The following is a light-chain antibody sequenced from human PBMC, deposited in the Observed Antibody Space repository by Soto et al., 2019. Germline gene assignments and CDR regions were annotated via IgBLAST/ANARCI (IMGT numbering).Light chain of an antibody. J-gene: IGKJ5*01. CDR2: DAS. V-gene: IGKV3-11*01. Sequence: EMVLTQSPATLSLSPGERATLSCRSSQSVSSYLAWYQQKPGQAPRLLIHDASNRATGIPARFSGSGSGTDFTLTISSLEPEDFAVYYCQQRSNYITFGQGTRLEIK. CDR1: QSVSSY. CDR3: QQRSNYIT.